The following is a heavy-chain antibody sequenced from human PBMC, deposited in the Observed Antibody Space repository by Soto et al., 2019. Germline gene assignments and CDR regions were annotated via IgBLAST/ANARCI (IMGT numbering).Heavy chain of an antibody. Sequence: SVKVSCKASGGTFSSYAISWVRQAPGQGLEWMGGIIPIFGTANYAQKFQGRVTITADESTSTAYIELSSLSSEDTVGYYRERFHGLDCSSTSCPIYYYYGMDVWAQGTTVTV. CDR2: IIPIFGTA. CDR3: ERFHGLDCSSTSCPIYYYYGMDV. D-gene: IGHD2-2*01. V-gene: IGHV1-69*13. CDR1: GGTFSSYA. J-gene: IGHJ6*02.